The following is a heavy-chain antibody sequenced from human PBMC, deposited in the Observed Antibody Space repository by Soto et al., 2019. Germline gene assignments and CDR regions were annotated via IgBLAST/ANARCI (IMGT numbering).Heavy chain of an antibody. CDR1: GGSMSNGYYY. V-gene: IGHV4-31*03. D-gene: IGHD3-10*01. CDR2: IYHSGRT. CDR3: ARGSTMVRGVLGWGYGMDV. J-gene: IGHJ6*02. Sequence: ASETLSLTCTVSGGSMSNGYYYWSWVRPDPGKGLEWVGDIYHSGRTYYNPSLKSRVTILVDTSKNQFSLKLSSVTAADTAVYYCARGSTMVRGVLGWGYGMDVWGQGTTVTVSS.